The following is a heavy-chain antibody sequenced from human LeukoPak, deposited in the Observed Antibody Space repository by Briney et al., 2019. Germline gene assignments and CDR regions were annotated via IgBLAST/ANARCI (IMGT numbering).Heavy chain of an antibody. CDR3: ADPVLLSDY. Sequence: PGGSLRLSCAASGFTFSSYAMSWVRQAPGEGLEWVSAISGSGGSTYYADSVKGRFTISRDNSKNTLYLQMNSLGAEDTAVYYCADPVLLSDYWGQGTLVTVSS. CDR1: GFTFSSYA. J-gene: IGHJ4*02. CDR2: ISGSGGST. V-gene: IGHV3-23*01. D-gene: IGHD3-10*01.